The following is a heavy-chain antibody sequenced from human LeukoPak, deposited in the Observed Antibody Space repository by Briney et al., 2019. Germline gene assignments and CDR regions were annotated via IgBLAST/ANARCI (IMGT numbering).Heavy chain of an antibody. CDR2: IYYSGST. D-gene: IGHD4-17*01. Sequence: KPSETLSLTCTVSGGSISSYYWSWIRQPPGKGLEWIGYIYYSGSTNYNPSLKSRVTISVDTSKNQFSLKLSSVTAADTAVYYCAKYGDGGYYYYYMDVWGKGTTVTVSS. V-gene: IGHV4-59*12. CDR3: AKYGDGGYYYYYMDV. J-gene: IGHJ6*03. CDR1: GGSISSYY.